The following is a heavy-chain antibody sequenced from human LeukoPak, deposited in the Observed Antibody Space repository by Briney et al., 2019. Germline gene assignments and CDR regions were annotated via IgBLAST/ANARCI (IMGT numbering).Heavy chain of an antibody. CDR1: GYAFTGYY. V-gene: IGHV1-2*02. CDR2: IDPNGGGT. CDR3: ARAGGGCDY. D-gene: IGHD6-19*01. Sequence: ASVKVSCKASGYAFTGYYMHWVRQAPGQGLERMGWIDPNGGGTNYAQKFQGRVTMTRDTSISTAYMELSSLRSDDAAVYYCARAGGGCDYWGQGTLVTVSS. J-gene: IGHJ4*02.